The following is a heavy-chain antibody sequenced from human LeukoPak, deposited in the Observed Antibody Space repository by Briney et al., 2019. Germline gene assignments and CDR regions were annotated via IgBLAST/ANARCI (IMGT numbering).Heavy chain of an antibody. CDR2: IYYSGST. Sequence: SETLSLTCTVSGGSISSGGYYWTWIRQYPGKGLEWIGYIYYSGSTYYNPSLKSRVTISLDTSKNQFSLKLTSVTAADTAVYYCARDRDYYHSSGFYYYYMDVWGKGTTVTVSS. D-gene: IGHD3-22*01. V-gene: IGHV4-31*03. J-gene: IGHJ6*03. CDR1: GGSISSGGYY. CDR3: ARDRDYYHSSGFYYYYMDV.